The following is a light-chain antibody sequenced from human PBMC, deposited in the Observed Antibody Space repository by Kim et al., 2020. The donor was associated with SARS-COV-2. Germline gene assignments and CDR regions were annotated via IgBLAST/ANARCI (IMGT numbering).Light chain of an antibody. Sequence: VSGSPGQTARITCSGDVLAKKYARWFQQKPGQAPVLVIYKDSERPSGIPERFSGSSSGTTVTLTISGAQVEDEADYYCYSAADRVFGGGTQLTVL. V-gene: IGLV3-27*01. CDR2: KDS. CDR1: VLAKKY. CDR3: YSAADRV. J-gene: IGLJ3*02.